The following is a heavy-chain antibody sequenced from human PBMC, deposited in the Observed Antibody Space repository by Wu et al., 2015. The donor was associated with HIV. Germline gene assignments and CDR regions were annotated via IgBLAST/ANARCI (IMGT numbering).Heavy chain of an antibody. V-gene: IGHV1-8*03. D-gene: IGHD3-22*01. CDR3: ARDIPLNYDSSGYLDY. J-gene: IGHJ4*02. CDR2: MNPNSSNT. CDR1: GYNFNNYD. Sequence: QVQLVQSGAEVKKPGASVKVSCKASGYNFNNYDINWVRQAPGQGLEWMGWMNPNSSNTGYSETFQGRLTFTRNTSIGTVYMELSRLRSDDTAVYYCARDIPLNYDSSGYLDYWGQGTLVTVSS.